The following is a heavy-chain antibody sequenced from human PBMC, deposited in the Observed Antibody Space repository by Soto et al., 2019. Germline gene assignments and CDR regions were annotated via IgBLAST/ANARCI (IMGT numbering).Heavy chain of an antibody. Sequence: QVQLQQWGPGLLKPSETLSLSCAVYGGSFSGYYWSWVRQPPGKGLEWIGRINHSGSTNYNPSLKSRVTISAETSKNQFSVRLTSVTAADTAVYYCARRIAIAGLFDHWGQGTLVTVSS. V-gene: IGHV4-34*02. D-gene: IGHD6-13*01. J-gene: IGHJ4*02. CDR2: INHSGST. CDR3: ARRIAIAGLFDH. CDR1: GGSFSGYY.